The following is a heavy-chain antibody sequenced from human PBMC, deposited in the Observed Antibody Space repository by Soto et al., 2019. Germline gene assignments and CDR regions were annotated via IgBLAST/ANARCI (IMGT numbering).Heavy chain of an antibody. D-gene: IGHD3-22*01. CDR2: ISWNSGSI. CDR1: GFTFDDYA. V-gene: IGHV3-9*01. Sequence: EVQLVESGGGLVQPGRSLRLSCAASGFTFDDYAMHWVRQAPGKGLEWVSGISWNSGSIGYADSVKGRFTISRDNAKNSLYLQMNSLRAEDTALYYCAKDALGDSSDRYFDYWGQGTLVTVSS. CDR3: AKDALGDSSDRYFDY. J-gene: IGHJ4*02.